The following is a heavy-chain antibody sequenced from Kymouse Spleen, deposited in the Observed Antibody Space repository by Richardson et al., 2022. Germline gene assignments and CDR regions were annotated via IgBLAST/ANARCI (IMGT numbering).Heavy chain of an antibody. V-gene: IGHV4-59*01. CDR3: ARDRGFDY. D-gene: IGHD3-16*02. CDR1: GGSISSYY. CDR2: IYYSGST. Sequence: QVQLQESGPGLVKPSETLSLTCTVSGGSISSYYWSWIRQPPGKGLEWIGYIYYSGSTNYNPSLKSRVTISVDTSKNQFSLKLSSVTAADTAVYYCARDRGFDYWGQGTLVTVSS. J-gene: IGHJ4*02.